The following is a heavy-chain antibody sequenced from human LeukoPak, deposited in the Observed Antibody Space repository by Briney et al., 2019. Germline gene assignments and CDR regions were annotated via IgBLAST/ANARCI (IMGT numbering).Heavy chain of an antibody. Sequence: PSETLSLTCAVSGYSISSGYYWGWIRQPPGKGLEWIGSIYHSGSTFYNPSLKSRVTISVDTSKNQFSLKLSSVTAADTAVYYCARDRHYDSSGYYYIGYHYWGQGTLVTVSS. J-gene: IGHJ4*02. D-gene: IGHD3-22*01. CDR2: IYHSGST. CDR3: ARDRHYDSSGYYYIGYHY. V-gene: IGHV4-38-2*02. CDR1: GYSISSGYY.